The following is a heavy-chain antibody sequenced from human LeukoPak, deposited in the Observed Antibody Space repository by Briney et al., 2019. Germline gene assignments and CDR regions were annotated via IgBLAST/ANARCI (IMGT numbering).Heavy chain of an antibody. CDR3: ARGPSGYHNT. CDR1: GFTFSRYT. V-gene: IGHV3-21*01. D-gene: IGHD5-12*01. CDR2: ISSSSSYI. J-gene: IGHJ4*02. Sequence: GGSLRLSCAASGFTFSRYTMNWVRQAPGKGLEWVSSISSSSSYIYYADSVKGRFTISRDNAKNSLYLQMNSLRAEDTAVYYCARGPSGYHNTGGQGTLVTVSS.